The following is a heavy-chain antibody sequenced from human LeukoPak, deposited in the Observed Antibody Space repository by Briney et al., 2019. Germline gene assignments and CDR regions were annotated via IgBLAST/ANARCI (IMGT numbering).Heavy chain of an antibody. J-gene: IGHJ4*02. Sequence: SGGSLRPSCAASGFTFDDYTMHWVRQAPRKGLEWVSLISWDGGSTYYADSVKGRFTISRDNSKNSLYLQMNSLRTEDTALYYCAKDPATDTAMVTWFDYWGQGTLVTVSS. CDR2: ISWDGGST. D-gene: IGHD5-18*01. V-gene: IGHV3-43*01. CDR3: AKDPATDTAMVTWFDY. CDR1: GFTFDDYT.